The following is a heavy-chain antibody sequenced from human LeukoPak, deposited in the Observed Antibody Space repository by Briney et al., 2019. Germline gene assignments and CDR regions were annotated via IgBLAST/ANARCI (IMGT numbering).Heavy chain of an antibody. V-gene: IGHV3-74*01. J-gene: IGHJ6*03. D-gene: IGHD2/OR15-2a*01. CDR2: INADGSST. CDR3: ASQQSFHYYYMDV. CDR1: GFTFNTYW. Sequence: GGSLRLSCAASGFTFNTYWMHWVRQAPGKGLVWVSSINADGSSTSYTDSMKGRFTISRDNAKNTLYLQMNSLRAEDTAVYYCASQQSFHYYYMDVWGKGTTVTVSS.